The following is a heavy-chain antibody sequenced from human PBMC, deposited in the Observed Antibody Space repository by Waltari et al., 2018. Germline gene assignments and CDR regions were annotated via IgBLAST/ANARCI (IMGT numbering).Heavy chain of an antibody. V-gene: IGHV1-3*01. D-gene: IGHD3-22*01. CDR3: ARDGYYYDSSGYYYVSRRYNWFDP. Sequence: QVQLVQSGAEVKKPGASVKVSCKASGYTFTSYAMHWVRQAPGQRLEWMGWINAGNGNTKYSQKFQGRVTITRDTSASTAYMELSSLRSEDTAVYYCARDGYYYDSSGYYYVSRRYNWFDPWGQGTLVTVSS. CDR1: GYTFTSYA. CDR2: INAGNGNT. J-gene: IGHJ5*02.